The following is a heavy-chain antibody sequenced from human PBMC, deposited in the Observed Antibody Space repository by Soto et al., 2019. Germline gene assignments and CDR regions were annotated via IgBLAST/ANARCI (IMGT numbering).Heavy chain of an antibody. D-gene: IGHD3-3*01. Sequence: SAKVSFKASGGAFISYAIRWVRQAPGQGLEWMGGIIPIFGTANYAQKFQGRVTITADESTSTAYMELSSLRSEDTAVYYCARGRTICHYYGMDVWGQGTTVTVSS. V-gene: IGHV1-69*13. CDR3: ARGRTICHYYGMDV. CDR2: IIPIFGTA. J-gene: IGHJ6*02. CDR1: GGAFISYA.